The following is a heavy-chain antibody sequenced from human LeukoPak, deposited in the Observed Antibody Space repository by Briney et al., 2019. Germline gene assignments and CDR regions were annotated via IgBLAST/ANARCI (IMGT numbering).Heavy chain of an antibody. V-gene: IGHV4-34*01. D-gene: IGHD3-22*01. CDR2: INHSGST. Sequence: PSETLSLTCAVYGGSFSGYYWSWIRQPPGKGLEWIGEINHSGSTNYNPSLKSRVTISVDTSKNQFSLKLSSVTAADTAVYYCARAARNYYYDSSGYYYVEDHWGQGTLVTVSS. CDR3: ARAARNYYYDSSGYYYVEDH. CDR1: GGSFSGYY. J-gene: IGHJ4*02.